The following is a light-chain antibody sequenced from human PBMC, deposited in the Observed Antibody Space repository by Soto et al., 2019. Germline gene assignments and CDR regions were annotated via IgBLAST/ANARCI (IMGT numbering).Light chain of an antibody. J-gene: IGLJ3*02. CDR2: SDD. Sequence: QSVLTQPPSASGTPGQTVTISCSGSSSNIGSNAVSWYQHFPGTAPKVLIYSDDQRPSGDPDRFSGSKSGTSASLAISGLQAEDEADYFCAAWGDSLNTWVFGGGTKLTVL. CDR1: SSNIGSNA. V-gene: IGLV1-44*01. CDR3: AAWGDSLNTWV.